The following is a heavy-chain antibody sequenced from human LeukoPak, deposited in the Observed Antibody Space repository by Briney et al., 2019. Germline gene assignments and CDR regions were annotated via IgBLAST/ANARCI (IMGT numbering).Heavy chain of an antibody. CDR3: ARDCSGGSCYSALAGAFDI. CDR1: GGSVRTFY. V-gene: IGHV4-4*07. J-gene: IGHJ3*02. CDR2: IFTSGST. D-gene: IGHD2-15*01. Sequence: SETLSLTCTVSGGSVRTFYWSWLRQPAGKGLEWIGRIFTSGSTNYNPSLKSRVTMSVDTSKNQFSLKLSSVTAADTAVYYCARDCSGGSCYSALAGAFDIWGQGTMVTVSS.